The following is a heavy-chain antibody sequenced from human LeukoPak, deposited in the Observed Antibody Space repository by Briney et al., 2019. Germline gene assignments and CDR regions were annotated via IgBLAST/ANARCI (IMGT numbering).Heavy chain of an antibody. CDR3: ARVKTTMTTMNWFDP. D-gene: IGHD4-17*01. CDR2: IYTSGST. Sequence: SETLSLTCTVSGGSISSYYWSWIRQPAGKGLEWIRRIYTSGSTNYNPSLKSGVTMSVDTSQHQFSLKLSSVTAADTAVYYCARVKTTMTTMNWFDPWGQGTLVTVSS. CDR1: GGSISSYY. V-gene: IGHV4-4*07. J-gene: IGHJ5*02.